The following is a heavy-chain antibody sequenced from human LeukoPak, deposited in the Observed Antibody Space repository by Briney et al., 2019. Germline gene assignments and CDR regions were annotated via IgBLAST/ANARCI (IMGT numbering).Heavy chain of an antibody. Sequence: PSETLSLTCTVSGGSISSSSYYWGWIRQPPGKGLEWIGSIYYSGSTYYNPSLKSRVTISVDTSKNQFSLKLSSVTAADTAVYYCARDHRDYYGDLFDPWGQGTLVTVSS. CDR1: GGSISSSSYY. V-gene: IGHV4-39*07. J-gene: IGHJ5*02. CDR3: ARDHRDYYGDLFDP. CDR2: IYYSGST. D-gene: IGHD4-17*01.